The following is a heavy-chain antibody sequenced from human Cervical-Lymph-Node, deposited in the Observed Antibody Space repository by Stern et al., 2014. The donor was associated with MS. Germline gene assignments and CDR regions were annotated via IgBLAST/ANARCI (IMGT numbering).Heavy chain of an antibody. J-gene: IGHJ4*02. CDR2: IWYDGSNQ. CDR1: GFTFSGDG. Sequence: VQLVESGGGVVQPGRSLRLSCAASGFTFSGDGMHWVRQAPGKGLEWVALIWYDGSNQYYADSVKGRFTISRDNSKNTLYLQMNSLRAEDTAVYYCVRDEAYCGGDCFNLHDYWGQGTLVTVSS. D-gene: IGHD2-21*01. V-gene: IGHV3-33*01. CDR3: VRDEAYCGGDCFNLHDY.